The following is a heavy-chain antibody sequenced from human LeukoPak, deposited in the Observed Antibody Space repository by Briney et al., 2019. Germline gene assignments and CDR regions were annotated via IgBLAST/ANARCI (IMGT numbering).Heavy chain of an antibody. D-gene: IGHD1-26*01. CDR3: ARNRGLGAIQYYFDY. Sequence: SSETLSLTCTVSGGSISSYYWNWIRQPPGKGLEWIGYIYYSGSTNYNPSLKSRVTISVDTSKNQFSLKLSSVTAADTAVYYCARNRGLGAIQYYFDYWGQGTLVTVSS. J-gene: IGHJ4*02. CDR1: GGSISSYY. CDR2: IYYSGST. V-gene: IGHV4-59*08.